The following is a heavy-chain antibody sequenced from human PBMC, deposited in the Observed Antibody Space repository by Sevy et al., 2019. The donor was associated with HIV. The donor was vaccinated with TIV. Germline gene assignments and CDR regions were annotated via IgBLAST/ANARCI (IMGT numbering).Heavy chain of an antibody. CDR1: GFTFRSNS. CDR3: AKAQYSTIAARAGWS. CDR2: IGTTSSTI. J-gene: IGHJ5*02. V-gene: IGHV3-48*02. D-gene: IGHD6-6*01. Sequence: GGSLRLSCAASGFTFRSNSINWVRQAPGKGLEWVSYIGTTSSTIYYAASVKGRFTISRDNAKNSVYLQMSSLRDEDTAVYYCAKAQYSTIAARAGWSWGQGTLVTVSS.